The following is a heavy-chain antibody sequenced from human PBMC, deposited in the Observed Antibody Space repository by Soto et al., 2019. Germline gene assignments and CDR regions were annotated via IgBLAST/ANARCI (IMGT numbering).Heavy chain of an antibody. Sequence: GGSLRLSCAVSGFTLSTFAMTWVRQAPGKGLECVSGITGSGSQIHYADSVKGRFTISKDNSKNTLYLQMDSLRADDTAVYFCAKDAVYKDGLWLMDQWGQGTQVIVSS. D-gene: IGHD2-21*01. CDR3: AKDAVYKDGLWLMDQ. J-gene: IGHJ4*02. CDR2: ITGSGSQI. V-gene: IGHV3-23*01. CDR1: GFTLSTFA.